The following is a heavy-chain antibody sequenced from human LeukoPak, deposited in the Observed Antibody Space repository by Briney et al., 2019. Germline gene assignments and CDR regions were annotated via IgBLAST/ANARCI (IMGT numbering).Heavy chain of an antibody. D-gene: IGHD6-6*01. Sequence: ASVKVSCKASGYTFTSYDINWVRQATGQGHEWMGWMNPNSGNTGYAQKFQGRVTMTRNTSISTAYMELSSLRSEDTAVYYCARGDIYSSSSNYWGQGTLVTVSS. CDR3: ARGDIYSSSSNY. CDR2: MNPNSGNT. V-gene: IGHV1-8*01. J-gene: IGHJ4*02. CDR1: GYTFTSYD.